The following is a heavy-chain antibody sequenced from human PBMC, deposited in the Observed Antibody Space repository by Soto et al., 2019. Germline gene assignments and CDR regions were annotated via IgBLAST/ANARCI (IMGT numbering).Heavy chain of an antibody. D-gene: IGHD1-1*01. CDR3: ARDGRGTDSYYMDV. CDR1: GFTFSSYS. CDR2: ISSSSSYI. J-gene: IGHJ6*03. V-gene: IGHV3-21*04. Sequence: GGSLRLSCAASGFTFSSYSMNWVRQAPGKGLEWVSSISSSSSYIYYADSVKGRFTISRDNAKNSLYLQMNSLRAEDTAVYYCARDGRGTDSYYMDVWGKGTTVTVSS.